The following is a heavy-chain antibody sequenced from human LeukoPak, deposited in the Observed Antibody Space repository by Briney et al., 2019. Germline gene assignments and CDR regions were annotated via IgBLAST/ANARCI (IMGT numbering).Heavy chain of an antibody. CDR1: GGSISSYY. D-gene: IGHD5-18*01. CDR2: IYYSGST. CDR3: ARAAGQLDAFDI. Sequence: SETLSLTCTVSGGSISSYYWSWIRQPPGKGLEWIGYIYYSGSTNYNPSLKSRVTISVDTSKDQFSLKLSSVTAADTAVYYCARAAGQLDAFDIWGQGTMVTVSS. J-gene: IGHJ3*02. V-gene: IGHV4-59*01.